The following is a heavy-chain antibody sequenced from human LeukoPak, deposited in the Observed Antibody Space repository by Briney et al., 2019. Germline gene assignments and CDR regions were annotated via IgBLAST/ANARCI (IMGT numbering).Heavy chain of an antibody. V-gene: IGHV4-61*05. CDR2: IYYSGST. J-gene: IGHJ4*02. Sequence: PSETLSLTCTVSGGSISSSSYYWGWIRQPPGKGLEWIGYIYYSGSTNYNPSLKSRVTISVDTSKNQFSLKLSSVTAADTAVYYCARSDMVRGVPDYWGQGTLVTVSS. D-gene: IGHD3-10*01. CDR1: GGSISSSSYY. CDR3: ARSDMVRGVPDY.